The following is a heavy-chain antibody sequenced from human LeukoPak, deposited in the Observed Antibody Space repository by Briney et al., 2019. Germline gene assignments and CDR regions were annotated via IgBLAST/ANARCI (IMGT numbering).Heavy chain of an antibody. Sequence: PGGSLRLSCAASGFTFDDYGMSWVRQAPGKGLEWVSGINWNGGSTGYADSVKGRFTISRDNAKNSLYLQMNSLRAEDMALYYCARDTPRWDYDILTGYSHPILWGQGTLVTVSS. CDR3: ARDTPRWDYDILTGYSHPIL. J-gene: IGHJ4*02. V-gene: IGHV3-20*04. D-gene: IGHD3-9*01. CDR1: GFTFDDYG. CDR2: INWNGGST.